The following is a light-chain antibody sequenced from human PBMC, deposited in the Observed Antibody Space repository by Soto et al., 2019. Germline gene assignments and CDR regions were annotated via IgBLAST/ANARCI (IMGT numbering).Light chain of an antibody. Sequence: DIVSTQSSGTLSFYQGERATLSCRASQSVGRNYLAWYQQKPGQAPRLLISGASSGATGIPDRFSGSGSGTDFGLTISRLEPEDSAVYYCQQYGSPPWAFGQGTKVNI. CDR3: QQYGSPPWA. CDR2: GAS. CDR1: QSVGRNY. V-gene: IGKV3-20*01. J-gene: IGKJ1*01.